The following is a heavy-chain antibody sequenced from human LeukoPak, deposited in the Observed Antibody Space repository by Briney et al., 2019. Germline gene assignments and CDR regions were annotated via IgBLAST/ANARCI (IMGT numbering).Heavy chain of an antibody. CDR2: IFSTGST. V-gene: IGHV4-4*07. CDR3: ARQIASAGTAGFDF. CDR1: GGSISSYY. D-gene: IGHD6-13*01. J-gene: IGHJ4*02. Sequence: SETLSLTCTVSGGSISSYYWSWIRQPAGKGLEWIGRIFSTGSTNYNPSLKSRVTMSVDTSKNQFSLRLRSVTAADTAVYYCARQIASAGTAGFDFWGQGALVTVSS.